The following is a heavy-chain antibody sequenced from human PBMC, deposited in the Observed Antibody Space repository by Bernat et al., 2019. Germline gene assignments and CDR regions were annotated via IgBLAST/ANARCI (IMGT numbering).Heavy chain of an antibody. D-gene: IGHD2-15*01. V-gene: IGHV3-30-3*01. CDR1: GFTFSSYA. CDR2: ISYDGSNK. Sequence: QVQLVESGGGVVQPGRSLRLSCAASGFTFSSYAMHWVRQAPGKGLEWVAVISYDGSNKYYADSVKGRFTISRDNSKNTLYLQMNSLRAEDTAVYYCARDQRYCSGGSCSTQYYCYYYGMDVWGQGTTVTVSS. J-gene: IGHJ6*02. CDR3: ARDQRYCSGGSCSTQYYCYYYGMDV.